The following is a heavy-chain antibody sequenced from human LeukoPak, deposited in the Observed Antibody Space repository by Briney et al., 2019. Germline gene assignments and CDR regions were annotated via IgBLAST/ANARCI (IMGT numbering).Heavy chain of an antibody. V-gene: IGHV1-8*01. CDR2: MNPYSGST. D-gene: IGHD1-14*01. J-gene: IGHJ4*02. CDR1: GYIFTDYD. Sequence: ASVKVSCKTSGYIFTDYDINWVRQATGQGLEWMGWMNPYSGSTGYAQNFQGRVTMTRDTSITTAYMERSSLTSEDTAVYYCARFHRHQLPKSDYWGQGTLVTVSS. CDR3: ARFHRHQLPKSDY.